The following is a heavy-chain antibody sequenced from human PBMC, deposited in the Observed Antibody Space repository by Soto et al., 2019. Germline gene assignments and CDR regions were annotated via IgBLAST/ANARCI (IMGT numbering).Heavy chain of an antibody. Sequence: QVQLQESGPGLVKPSETLSLTCTVSGGSISSYYWSWIRQPPGKGLEWIGYIYSSGSTTYNPSPQSRVTISVDTSKNQFSLKLSSVTAADTAVYYCARLNVLRFLEWRYYYYMDVWGKGTTVTVSS. CDR2: IYSSGST. CDR1: GGSISSYY. V-gene: IGHV4-59*08. J-gene: IGHJ6*03. D-gene: IGHD3-3*01. CDR3: ARLNVLRFLEWRYYYYMDV.